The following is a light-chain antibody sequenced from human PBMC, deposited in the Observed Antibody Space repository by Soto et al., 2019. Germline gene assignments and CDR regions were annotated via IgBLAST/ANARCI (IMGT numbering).Light chain of an antibody. Sequence: QSVLTQSPSASGTPGQRVSNSCSGSSSSIGSNYVNWYQQLPGTAPKLLIYRNDQRPSGVPDRFSGSKSGTSASLAISGLRFEDEADYYCSSWDDNLSGRVFGTGTKVTVL. V-gene: IGLV1-47*01. CDR3: SSWDDNLSGRV. J-gene: IGLJ1*01. CDR1: SSSIGSNY. CDR2: RND.